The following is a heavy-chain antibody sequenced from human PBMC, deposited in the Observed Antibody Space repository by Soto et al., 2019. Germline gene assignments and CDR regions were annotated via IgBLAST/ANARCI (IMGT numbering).Heavy chain of an antibody. V-gene: IGHV4-39*01. D-gene: IGHD5-12*01. CDR3: ARHGLVATAPNWFDP. CDR2: IYYSGST. J-gene: IGHJ5*02. Sequence: PSETLSLTCTVSGGSISSSSYYWGWIRQPPGKGLEWIGSIYYSGSTYYNPSLKSRVTISVDTSKNQFSLKLSSVTAADTAVYYCARHGLVATAPNWFDPWGQGTLVTVSS. CDR1: GGSISSSSYY.